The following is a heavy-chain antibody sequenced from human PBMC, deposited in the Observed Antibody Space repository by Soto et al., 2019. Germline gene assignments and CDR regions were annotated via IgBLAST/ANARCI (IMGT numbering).Heavy chain of an antibody. Sequence: QVQLVQSGAEVKKPGSSVKVSCEASGGTFSGHAISWVRQAPGQGPEWMGGLIPLFGTTQHAQNFQDRLKITADKPPSTAFMELTSLRFEATAIYYCARGPNWGYRFDSWGQGTLVNVSS. CDR1: GGTFSGHA. V-gene: IGHV1-69*06. CDR2: LIPLFGTT. J-gene: IGHJ4*02. CDR3: ARGPNWGYRFDS. D-gene: IGHD7-27*01.